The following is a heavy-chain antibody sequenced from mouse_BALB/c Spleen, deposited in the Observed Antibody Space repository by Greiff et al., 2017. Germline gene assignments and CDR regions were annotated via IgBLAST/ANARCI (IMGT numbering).Heavy chain of an antibody. CDR3: TRDNGAMDY. CDR1: GFTFSSYT. CDR2: ISSGGSYT. V-gene: IGHV5-6-4*01. J-gene: IGHJ4*01. Sequence: EVQGVESGGGLVKPGGSLKLSCAASGFTFSSYTMSRVRQTPEKRLEWVATISSGGSYTYYPDSVKGRFTISRDNAKNTLYLQMSSLKSEDTAMYYCTRDNGAMDYWGQGTSVTVSS.